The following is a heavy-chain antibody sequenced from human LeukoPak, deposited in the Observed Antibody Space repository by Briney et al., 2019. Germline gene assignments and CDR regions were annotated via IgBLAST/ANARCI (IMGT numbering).Heavy chain of an antibody. Sequence: ASVKVSCKASGYTFTIYGISWVRQAPGQGVEGMGWISVYNGNTNYAQKFQGRVTITRDTSISTAYMELSRLRSDDTAVYYCARGGTDYGDFLNPTLNWFDPWGQGTLVTVSS. CDR2: ISVYNGNT. V-gene: IGHV1-18*01. J-gene: IGHJ5*02. CDR1: GYTFTIYG. CDR3: ARGGTDYGDFLNPTLNWFDP. D-gene: IGHD4-17*01.